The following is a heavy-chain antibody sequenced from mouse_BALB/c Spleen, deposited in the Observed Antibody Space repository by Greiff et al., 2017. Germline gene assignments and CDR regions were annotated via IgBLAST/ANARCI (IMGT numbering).Heavy chain of an antibody. J-gene: IGHJ3*01. Sequence: VQLQQSGPELVKPGASVKMSCKASGYTFTSYVMHWVKQKPGQGLEWIGYINPYNDGTKYNEKFKGKATLTSDKSSSTAYMELSSLTSEDSAVYYCARDGNAEWFAYWGQGTLVTVSA. D-gene: IGHD1-1*01. CDR1: GYTFTSYV. V-gene: IGHV1-14*01. CDR2: INPYNDGT. CDR3: ARDGNAEWFAY.